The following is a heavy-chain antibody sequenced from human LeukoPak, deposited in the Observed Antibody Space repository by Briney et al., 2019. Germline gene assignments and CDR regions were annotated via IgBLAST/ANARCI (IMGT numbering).Heavy chain of an antibody. CDR1: GFTFSNYW. D-gene: IGHD2/OR15-2a*01. V-gene: IGHV3-74*01. CDR2: MKSDGRST. CDR3: AREGFYDYPNAFDI. Sequence: GGSLRLSCAASGFTFSNYWMHWVRQAPGKGLVWVSTMKSDGRSTSYADSVKGRFTISRDNAKNTLYLQMNSLRAEDTAVYYCAREGFYDYPNAFDIWGQGTMVTVSS. J-gene: IGHJ3*02.